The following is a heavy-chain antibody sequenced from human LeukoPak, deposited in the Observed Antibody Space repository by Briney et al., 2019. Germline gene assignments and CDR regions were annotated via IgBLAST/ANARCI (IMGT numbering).Heavy chain of an antibody. CDR3: ARPGGSGSYSDQNWFDP. CDR1: GGSISSYY. CDR2: IYYSGST. V-gene: IGHV4-59*08. Sequence: PSETLSLTCTFSGGSISSYYWSWIRQPPGKGLELIGYIYYSGSTNYNPSLKSRVTISVDTSKNQFSLKLSSVTAADTAVYYCARPGGSGSYSDQNWFDPWGQGTLVTVSS. D-gene: IGHD3-10*01. J-gene: IGHJ5*02.